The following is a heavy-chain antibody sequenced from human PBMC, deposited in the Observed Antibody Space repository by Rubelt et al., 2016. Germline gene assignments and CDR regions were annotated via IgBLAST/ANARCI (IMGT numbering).Heavy chain of an antibody. CDR1: GGSISSGYY. CDR3: ARANSGTYAEGFDP. D-gene: IGHD1-26*01. CDR2: IYHSGAT. Sequence: QLQLQESGPGLVKPSETLSLTCTVSGGSISSGYYWGWIRQPPGKGLEWIGSIYHSGATYYNPSLKSRVTMSVDTSENQFFLKRTSGTAADTAVYYCARANSGTYAEGFDPWGQGTLVTVSS. J-gene: IGHJ5*02. V-gene: IGHV4-38-2*02.